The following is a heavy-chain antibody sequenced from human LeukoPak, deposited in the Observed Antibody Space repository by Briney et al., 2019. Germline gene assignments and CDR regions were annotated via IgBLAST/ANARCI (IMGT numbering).Heavy chain of an antibody. CDR3: ARLDLRYFDWPIIDY. CDR1: GGTFSSYA. Sequence: ASVKVSCKASGGTFSSYAISWVRQAPGQGLEWMGGIIPIFGTANYAQKFQGRVTITADESTSTAYMELSSLRSDDTAVYYCARLDLRYFDWPIIDYWGQGTLVTVSS. CDR2: IIPIFGTA. J-gene: IGHJ4*02. V-gene: IGHV1-69*13. D-gene: IGHD3-9*01.